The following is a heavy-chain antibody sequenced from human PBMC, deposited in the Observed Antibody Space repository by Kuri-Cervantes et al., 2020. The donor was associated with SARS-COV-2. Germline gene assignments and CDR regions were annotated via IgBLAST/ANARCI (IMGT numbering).Heavy chain of an antibody. V-gene: IGHV1-8*01. J-gene: IGHJ6*02. CDR2: MNPNSGNT. CDR1: GYTFTSYD. Sequence: ASVKVSCRASGYTFTSYDINWVRQATGQGLEWMGWMNPNSGNTGYAQKFQGRVTMTRNTSISTAYMELSSLRSEDTAVYYCAREVLPAAHSNYYYYGMDVWGQGTTVTVSS. D-gene: IGHD2-2*01. CDR3: AREVLPAAHSNYYYYGMDV.